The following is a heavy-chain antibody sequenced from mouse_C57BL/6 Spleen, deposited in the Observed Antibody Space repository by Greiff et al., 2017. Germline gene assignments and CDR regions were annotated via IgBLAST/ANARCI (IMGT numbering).Heavy chain of an antibody. Sequence: VQLQQSGAELVKPGASVKMSCKASGYTFTSYWINWVKQRPGQGLEWIGDIYPGSGSTNYNEKFKSKATLTVDTSSSTAYMQLSSLTSEDSAFYSCASKERYSDWFAYWGQGTLVTVSA. CDR1: GYTFTSYW. CDR3: ASKERYSDWFAY. V-gene: IGHV1-55*01. D-gene: IGHD1-1*01. J-gene: IGHJ3*01. CDR2: IYPGSGST.